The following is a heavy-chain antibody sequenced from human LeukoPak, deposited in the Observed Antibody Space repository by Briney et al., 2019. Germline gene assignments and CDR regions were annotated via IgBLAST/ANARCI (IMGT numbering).Heavy chain of an antibody. CDR2: ISYDGSNK. CDR1: GFTFSSYA. V-gene: IGHV3-30-3*01. Sequence: PGRSLRLSCAASGFTFSSYAMHWVRQAPGKGLEWVAVISYDGSNKYYADSVKGRFTISRDNSKNTLYLQMSSLRAEDTAVYYCARDGGIVGAAFFDYWGQGTLVTVSS. J-gene: IGHJ4*02. D-gene: IGHD1-26*01. CDR3: ARDGGIVGAAFFDY.